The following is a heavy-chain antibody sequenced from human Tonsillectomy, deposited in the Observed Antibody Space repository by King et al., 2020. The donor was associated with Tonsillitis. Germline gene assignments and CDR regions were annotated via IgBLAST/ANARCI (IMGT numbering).Heavy chain of an antibody. V-gene: IGHV1-69*01. CDR1: GGTFSSYG. CDR2: SIPIFGSA. CDR3: AGGQVGPLSSAAFEI. Sequence: VQLVESGAEVKKPGSSVKVSCKASGGTFSSYGISWVRQAPGQGLEWMGGSIPIFGSANYAQKFQGRVTITAAESTTTAYMELSSLTSDDTAVYYCAGGQVGPLSSAAFEIWGQGTMVTVSS. J-gene: IGHJ3*02. D-gene: IGHD1-26*01.